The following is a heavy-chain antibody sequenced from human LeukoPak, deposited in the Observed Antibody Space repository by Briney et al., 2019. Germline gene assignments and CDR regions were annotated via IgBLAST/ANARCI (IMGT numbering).Heavy chain of an antibody. CDR2: INTNTGNP. CDR1: GYTFISYT. CDR3: AREVSYDFLTGYYPRFDY. J-gene: IGHJ4*02. V-gene: IGHV7-4-1*02. D-gene: IGHD3-9*01. Sequence: ASVKVSCRASGYTFISYTMNWVRQAPGLGLEWMGWINTNTGNPTYAQGFTGRFVFSLDTSVSTAYLQISSLKAEDTAVYYCAREVSYDFLTGYYPRFDYWGQGTLVTVSS.